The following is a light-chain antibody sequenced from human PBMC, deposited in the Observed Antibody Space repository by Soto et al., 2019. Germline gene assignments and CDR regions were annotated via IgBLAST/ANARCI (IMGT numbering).Light chain of an antibody. Sequence: QSVLTQPASVSGSPGQSITISCTGTPSDIGNYNYVSWYQQHPGKAPKLIIYGVSNRPSGVSNHFSASKSGNAASLTISGLQAEDEADYYCSSYTAYTTLWVFGGGTKLTVL. CDR1: PSDIGNYNY. J-gene: IGLJ3*02. CDR3: SSYTAYTTLWV. V-gene: IGLV2-14*01. CDR2: GVS.